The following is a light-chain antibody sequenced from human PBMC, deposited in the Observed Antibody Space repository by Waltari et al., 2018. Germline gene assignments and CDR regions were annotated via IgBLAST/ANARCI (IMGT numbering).Light chain of an antibody. Sequence: EIVLTQSPGTLSLSPGERATLTCRASQSVSRSLAWYQQKPGQAPRLLIYGASTRAPGVPDRFRGSGSRTDLRLAISRLEPEDYAVYYYQHYARIPESLGQGTKVEIK. J-gene: IGKJ1*01. CDR3: QHYARIPES. V-gene: IGKV3-20*01. CDR2: GAS. CDR1: QSVSRS.